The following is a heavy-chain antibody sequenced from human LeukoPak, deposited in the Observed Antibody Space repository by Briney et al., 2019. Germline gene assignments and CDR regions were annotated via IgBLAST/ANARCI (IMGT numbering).Heavy chain of an antibody. V-gene: IGHV4-30-2*01. J-gene: IGHJ5*02. Sequence: SETLSLTCAVSGGSISSGGYSWSWIRQPPGKGLEWIGYIYHSGSTYYNPSLKSRVTISVDRPKNQFSLKLSSVTAADTAVYYCARRYGDYEGDWFDPWGQGTLVTVSS. D-gene: IGHD4-17*01. CDR3: ARRYGDYEGDWFDP. CDR1: GGSISSGGYS. CDR2: IYHSGST.